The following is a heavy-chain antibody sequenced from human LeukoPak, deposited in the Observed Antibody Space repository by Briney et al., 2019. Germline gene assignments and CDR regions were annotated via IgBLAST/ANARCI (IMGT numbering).Heavy chain of an antibody. Sequence: SETLSLTCAVYGGSLSGYYWSWIRQPPGKGLEWIGEINHSGSTNYNPSLKGRVTISVDTSKNQFSLKLSSVTAADTAVYYCARGRGYSYGFRYWGQGTLVTVSS. J-gene: IGHJ4*02. CDR3: ARGRGYSYGFRY. V-gene: IGHV4-34*01. CDR1: GGSLSGYY. D-gene: IGHD5-18*01. CDR2: INHSGST.